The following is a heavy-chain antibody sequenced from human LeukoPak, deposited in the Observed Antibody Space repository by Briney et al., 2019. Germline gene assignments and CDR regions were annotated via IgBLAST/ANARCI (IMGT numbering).Heavy chain of an antibody. CDR1: GFTFSSYA. J-gene: IGHJ6*03. V-gene: IGHV3-23*01. Sequence: GGSLRLSCAASGFTFSSYAMSWVRQAPGKGLEWVSAISGSGGSTYYADSVKGRFTISRDNSKNTLYLQMNSLRAEDTAVYYCAKVFKPSIATIFGVVDGYYYYYMDVWGKGTTVTVSS. D-gene: IGHD3-3*01. CDR2: ISGSGGST. CDR3: AKVFKPSIATIFGVVDGYYYYYMDV.